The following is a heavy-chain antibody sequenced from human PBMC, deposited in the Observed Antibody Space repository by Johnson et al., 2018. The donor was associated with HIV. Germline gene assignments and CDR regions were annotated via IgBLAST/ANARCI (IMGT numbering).Heavy chain of an antibody. V-gene: IGHV3-23*04. CDR3: ARWSRDGYNYLNDAFDI. D-gene: IGHD5-24*01. J-gene: IGHJ3*02. CDR1: GFNFIDYA. Sequence: VQLVESGGGLVRPGGSLRLSCVASGFNFIDYAMIWVRQAPGKGLEWVSFISGGEDYTYYADSVKGRLTISRDSSKNTLYLEMNSLRAEDTAVYYCARWSRDGYNYLNDAFDIWGQGTMVTVSS. CDR2: ISGGEDYT.